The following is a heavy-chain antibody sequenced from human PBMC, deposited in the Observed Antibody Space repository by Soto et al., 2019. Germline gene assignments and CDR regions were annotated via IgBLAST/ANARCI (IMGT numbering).Heavy chain of an antibody. V-gene: IGHV1-2*02. CDR2: INPNSGGT. Sequence: QVQLVQSGAEVKKPGASVKVSCKASGYTFTGYYMHWVRQAPGQGLEWMGWINPNSGGTNYAQKFQGRVTMTRATYISTAYMELSRLRSDDTAXXXXAREGFSGGMRSDAFDIWGQGTMXT. CDR3: AREGFSGGMRSDAFDI. CDR1: GYTFTGYY. J-gene: IGHJ3*02. D-gene: IGHD3-10*01.